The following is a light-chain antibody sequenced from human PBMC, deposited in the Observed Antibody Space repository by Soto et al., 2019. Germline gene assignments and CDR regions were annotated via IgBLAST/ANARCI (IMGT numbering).Light chain of an antibody. CDR3: SSFTTSRSLVV. J-gene: IGLJ2*01. CDR1: SSDIGGYNF. V-gene: IGLV2-14*03. CDR2: EVA. Sequence: QSALTQPASVSGSPGQSITISCTGTSSDIGGYNFVSWYQQHPGRAPKLLIYEVASRTSGVSDRFSGSKSGNTASLTISGLQTEDEADYYCSSFTTSRSLVVFGGGTKLTVL.